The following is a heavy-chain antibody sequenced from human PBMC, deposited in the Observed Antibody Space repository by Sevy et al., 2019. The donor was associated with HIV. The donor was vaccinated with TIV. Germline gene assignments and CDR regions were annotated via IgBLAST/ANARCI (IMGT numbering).Heavy chain of an antibody. Sequence: ASVKVSCKASGYTFTGYYIHWVRQAPGQGLEWMGWINPNSGDTIYPQKFEGRVTMTSDTSISTAYMELTRLTSDDTAMFYCARAEGYYFGSGSLDSWGQGTPVTVSS. J-gene: IGHJ4*02. CDR2: INPNSGDT. CDR1: GYTFTGYY. D-gene: IGHD3-10*01. V-gene: IGHV1-2*02. CDR3: ARAEGYYFGSGSLDS.